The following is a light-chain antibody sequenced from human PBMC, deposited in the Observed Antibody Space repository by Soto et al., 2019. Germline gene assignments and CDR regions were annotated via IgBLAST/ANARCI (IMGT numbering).Light chain of an antibody. CDR1: QSISSW. Sequence: DIQMTQSPSTLSASVGDRVTITCRASQSISSWLAWYQQKPGKAPKLLLYDASSLESGAPSRFSGSGSGTEFTLTISSLQPDDFATYYCQQYNSYSPYTFGQGTKLEIK. J-gene: IGKJ2*01. CDR3: QQYNSYSPYT. V-gene: IGKV1-5*01. CDR2: DAS.